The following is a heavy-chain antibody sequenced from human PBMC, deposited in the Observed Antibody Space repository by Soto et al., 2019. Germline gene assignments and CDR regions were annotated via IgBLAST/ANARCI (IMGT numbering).Heavy chain of an antibody. CDR3: ARDIPAERPLFYFDY. Sequence: QAGGSLRLSCAASGFTFSSYSMNWVRQAPGKGLEWVSYISSSSSTIYYADSVKGRFTISRDNAKNSLYLQMNSLRDEDTAVYYCARDIPAERPLFYFDYWGEGTLVTVSS. CDR2: ISSSSSTI. V-gene: IGHV3-48*02. D-gene: IGHD2-21*01. J-gene: IGHJ4*02. CDR1: GFTFSSYS.